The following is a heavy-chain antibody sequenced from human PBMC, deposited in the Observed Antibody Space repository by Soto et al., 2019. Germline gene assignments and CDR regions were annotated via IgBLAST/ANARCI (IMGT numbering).Heavy chain of an antibody. CDR3: ARRGCSGGSCHYFDY. Sequence: SETLSLTCTVSGGSISSGSYYWGWIRQPPGKGLEWIGSIYYSGSTYYNPSLKSRVTISVDTSKNQFSLKLSSVTAADTAVYYCARRGCSGGSCHYFDYWGQGTLVTVSS. CDR2: IYYSGST. D-gene: IGHD2-15*01. CDR1: GGSISSGSYY. J-gene: IGHJ4*02. V-gene: IGHV4-39*01.